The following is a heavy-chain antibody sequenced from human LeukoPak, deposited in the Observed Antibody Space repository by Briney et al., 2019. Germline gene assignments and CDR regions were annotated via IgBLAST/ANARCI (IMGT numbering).Heavy chain of an antibody. CDR3: ARDHDLIGIWFGNRYFDY. D-gene: IGHD3-10*01. CDR2: INPNSGGT. J-gene: IGHJ4*02. CDR1: GYTFTGCY. Sequence: EASVKVSCKASGYTFTGCYMHWVRQAPGQGLEWMGWINPNSGGTNYAQKFQGRVTMTRDTSISTAYMELSRLRSDDTAVYYCARDHDLIGIWFGNRYFDYWGQGTLVTVSS. V-gene: IGHV1-2*02.